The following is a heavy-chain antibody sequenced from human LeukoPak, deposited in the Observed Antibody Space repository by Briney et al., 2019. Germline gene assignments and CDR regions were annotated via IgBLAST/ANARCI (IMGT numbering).Heavy chain of an antibody. CDR1: GGSISSYY. CDR3: AREQTYYDSSGYYYAYFDY. D-gene: IGHD3-22*01. J-gene: IGHJ4*02. CDR2: ICTSGST. Sequence: SETLSLTCTVSGGSISSYYWSWIRQPAGKGLEWIGRICTSGSTNYNPSLKSRVTMSVDTSKNQFSLKLSSVTAADTAVYYCAREQTYYDSSGYYYAYFDYWGQGTLVTVSS. V-gene: IGHV4-4*07.